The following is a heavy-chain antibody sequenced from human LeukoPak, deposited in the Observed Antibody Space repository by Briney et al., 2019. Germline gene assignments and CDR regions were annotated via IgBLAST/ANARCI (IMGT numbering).Heavy chain of an antibody. Sequence: GGSLRLSCAASGFTFSSYEMNWVRQAPGKGLEWVSYISSSGSTIYYADSVKGRFTISRDDAKNSLYLQMNSLRAEDTAVYYCARTYFDWFPPDYWGQGTLVTVSS. V-gene: IGHV3-48*03. D-gene: IGHD3-9*01. CDR2: ISSSGSTI. CDR3: ARTYFDWFPPDY. CDR1: GFTFSSYE. J-gene: IGHJ4*02.